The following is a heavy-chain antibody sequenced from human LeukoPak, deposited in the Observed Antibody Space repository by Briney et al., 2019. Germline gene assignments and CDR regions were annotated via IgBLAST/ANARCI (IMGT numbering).Heavy chain of an antibody. CDR3: AMKAVPRPRLYDAFDF. V-gene: IGHV1-69*06. Sequence: ASVKVSCKASGGTFSSYAISWVRQAPGQGLEWMGGIIPIFGTANYAQKFQGRVTITADKSTSTAYMELSSLRAEDTAVYYCAMKAVPRPRLYDAFDFWGQGTVVTVSS. CDR1: GGTFSSYA. D-gene: IGHD2-2*02. J-gene: IGHJ3*01. CDR2: IIPIFGTA.